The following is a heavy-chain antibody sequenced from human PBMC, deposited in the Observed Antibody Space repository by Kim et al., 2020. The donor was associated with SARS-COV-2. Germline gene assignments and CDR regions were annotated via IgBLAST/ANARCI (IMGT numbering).Heavy chain of an antibody. J-gene: IGHJ3*01. CDR3: TVHRASDL. Sequence: GGSLRLSCAVSGVRLSDAWMNWVRQAPGKGLEWLGRIRTSSEGGTTDYIAPVKDRFTISRDDSTNTLYLQMNSLSHEDTADYYCTVHRASDLWGHGTVVT. V-gene: IGHV3-15*01. CDR1: GVRLSDAW. D-gene: IGHD3-10*02. CDR2: IRTSSEGGTT.